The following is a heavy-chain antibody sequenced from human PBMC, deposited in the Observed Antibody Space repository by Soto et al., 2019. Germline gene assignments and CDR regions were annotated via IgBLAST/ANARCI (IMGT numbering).Heavy chain of an antibody. CDR1: GGSISSGGYY. D-gene: IGHD2-21*01. CDR3: AASCVACGGFNYYGMDV. V-gene: IGHV4-31*03. Sequence: SETLSLTCTVSGGSISSGGYYWYWIRQHPGKGLEWIGYIYYSGTTYYNPSLKSRVTISVDTSKNQFSLKLSSVTAADTAVYYCAASCVACGGFNYYGMDVWGEGTTVTVSS. J-gene: IGHJ6*04. CDR2: IYYSGTT.